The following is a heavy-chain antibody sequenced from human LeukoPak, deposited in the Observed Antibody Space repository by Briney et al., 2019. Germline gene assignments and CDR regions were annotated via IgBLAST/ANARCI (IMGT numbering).Heavy chain of an antibody. Sequence: ASVKVSCKASGYTFTSYAMHWVRRAPGQRLEWMGWINTGNGNTKYSQKFQGRVTIARDTSAGTAYMELSVLRSEDTAVYYCARDKGGTGDFDYWGQGTLVPVSS. CDR2: INTGNGNT. J-gene: IGHJ4*01. CDR3: ARDKGGTGDFDY. V-gene: IGHV1-3*04. CDR1: GYTFTSYA. D-gene: IGHD1-1*01.